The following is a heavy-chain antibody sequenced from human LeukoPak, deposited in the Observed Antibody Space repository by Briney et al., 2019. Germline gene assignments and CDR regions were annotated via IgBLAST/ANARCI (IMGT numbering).Heavy chain of an antibody. D-gene: IGHD3-16*02. J-gene: IGHJ4*02. Sequence: PSETLSFTCTVSGGSFSTDYWSWIRQPPGKGLEWIGYIYYSGFTDYNPSLKSRVTMSVDTSKNQFSLKLSSVTAADTAVYFCARAVISFAGLIAKGFDSWGQGTLVTISS. CDR1: GGSFSTDY. V-gene: IGHV4-59*01. CDR2: IYYSGFT. CDR3: ARAVISFAGLIAKGFDS.